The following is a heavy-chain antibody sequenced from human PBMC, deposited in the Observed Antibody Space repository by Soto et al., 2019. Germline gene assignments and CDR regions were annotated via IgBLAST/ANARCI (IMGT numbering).Heavy chain of an antibody. Sequence: GESLKISCKGSGYSFTSYWIGWVRQMPGKGLEWMGIIYPGDSDTRYSPSFQGQVTISADKSISTAYLQWSSLKASDTAMYYCARQSLGYCSGGSCFDNWFDPWGQGTLVTVSS. D-gene: IGHD2-15*01. CDR1: GYSFTSYW. CDR2: IYPGDSDT. CDR3: ARQSLGYCSGGSCFDNWFDP. J-gene: IGHJ5*02. V-gene: IGHV5-51*01.